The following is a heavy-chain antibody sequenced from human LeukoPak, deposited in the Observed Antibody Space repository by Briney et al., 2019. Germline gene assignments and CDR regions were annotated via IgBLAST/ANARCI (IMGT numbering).Heavy chain of an antibody. CDR1: GFTFSSYS. V-gene: IGHV3-9*01. J-gene: IGHJ4*02. CDR3: AKGHSGSYYDGNFDY. CDR2: ISWNSGSI. D-gene: IGHD1-26*01. Sequence: PGGSLRLSCAASGFTFSSYSMNWVRQAPGKGLEWVSGISWNSGSIGYADSVKGRFTISRDNAKNSLYLQMNSLRAEDTALYYCAKGHSGSYYDGNFDYWGQGTLVTVSS.